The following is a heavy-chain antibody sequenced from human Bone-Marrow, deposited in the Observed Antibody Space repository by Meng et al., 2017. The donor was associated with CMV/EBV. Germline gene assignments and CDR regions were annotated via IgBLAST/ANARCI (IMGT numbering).Heavy chain of an antibody. V-gene: IGHV1-69*05. Sequence: SVKVSCKASGYTFTGYYMHWVRQAPGQGLEWMGGIIPIFGTANYAQKFQGRVTITTDESTSTAYMELSSLRSEDTAVYYCASANYCSSTSCYNSWGQGTLVTV. D-gene: IGHD2-2*01. J-gene: IGHJ4*02. CDR1: GYTFTGYY. CDR3: ASANYCSSTSCYNS. CDR2: IIPIFGTA.